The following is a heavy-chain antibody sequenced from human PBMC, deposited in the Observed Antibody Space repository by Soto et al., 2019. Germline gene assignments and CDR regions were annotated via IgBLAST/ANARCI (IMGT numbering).Heavy chain of an antibody. J-gene: IGHJ5*02. Sequence: ASVKVSCKASGGIFTRYDIRWVRQAPGQGLEWMGAIIPIFGTANYAQKFQGRVTITADASTSTAYMELSSLRSEDTAIYYCAINEGRDVSNFDPWGQGILVTVSS. D-gene: IGHD7-27*01. V-gene: IGHV1-69*13. CDR3: AINEGRDVSNFDP. CDR2: IIPIFGTA. CDR1: GGIFTRYD.